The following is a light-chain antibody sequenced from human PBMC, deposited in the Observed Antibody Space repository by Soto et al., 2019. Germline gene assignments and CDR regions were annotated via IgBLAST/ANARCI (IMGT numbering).Light chain of an antibody. CDR3: HQAYSFPLT. CDR1: QGIGSW. Sequence: QMTQSPSSVAASVGDRVTITCRASQGIGSWLAWYQQKPGKAPKLLISAASNLQGGVPSRFSGSASGTDFTLTISSLQPEDFATNYCHQAYSFPLTFGGGTKVEVK. J-gene: IGKJ4*01. V-gene: IGKV1-12*01. CDR2: AAS.